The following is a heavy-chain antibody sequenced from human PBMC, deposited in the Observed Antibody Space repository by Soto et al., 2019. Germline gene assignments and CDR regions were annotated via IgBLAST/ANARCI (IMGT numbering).Heavy chain of an antibody. CDR1: GYTFTSYG. Sequence: ASVKVSGKASGYTFTSYGISCVRQAPGQGLEWMGWISAYNGNTNYAQKLQGRVTMTTDTSTSTAYMELRSLRSDDTAVYYCAGEGKGSMYYYDSSGYYEHAFDIWGQGTMVTVSS. J-gene: IGHJ3*02. CDR3: AGEGKGSMYYYDSSGYYEHAFDI. D-gene: IGHD3-22*01. CDR2: ISAYNGNT. V-gene: IGHV1-18*04.